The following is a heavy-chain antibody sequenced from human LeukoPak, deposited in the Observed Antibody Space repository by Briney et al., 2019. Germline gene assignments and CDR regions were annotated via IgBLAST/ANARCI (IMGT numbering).Heavy chain of an antibody. Sequence: SETLSLTCAVYGGSFSGYYWSWVRQPPGKGLEWIGEIYHSGSTNYNPSLKSRVTISVDKSKNQFSLKLSSVTAADTAVYYCARDYTALDYWGQGTLVTVSS. J-gene: IGHJ4*02. CDR2: IYHSGST. D-gene: IGHD3-3*01. V-gene: IGHV4-34*01. CDR1: GGSFSGYY. CDR3: ARDYTALDY.